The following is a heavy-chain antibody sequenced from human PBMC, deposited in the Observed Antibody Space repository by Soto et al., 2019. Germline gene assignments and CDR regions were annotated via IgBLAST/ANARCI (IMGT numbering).Heavy chain of an antibody. V-gene: IGHV4-31*03. CDR1: GGSINSGGYY. J-gene: IGHJ2*01. CDR3: AREGYCSGGSCYHRWFDL. CDR2: IYYSGST. D-gene: IGHD2-15*01. Sequence: QVQLQESGPGLVKPSQTLSLTCTVSGGSINSGGYYWTWIRQHPGKGLEWIGYIYYSGSTYYNPSLESRITISVDTSKNQFSLKLTSVTAADTAVYYCAREGYCSGGSCYHRWFDLWGRGALVTVSS.